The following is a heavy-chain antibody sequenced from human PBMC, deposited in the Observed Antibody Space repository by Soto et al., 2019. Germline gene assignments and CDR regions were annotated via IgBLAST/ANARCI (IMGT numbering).Heavy chain of an antibody. CDR3: AREGVAHYYYYGMGV. Sequence: WASVKVSCKASDYTFTRSGISWVRQAPGQGLEWMGWISTYNGDTNYAQTFQGRVTMTTDTSTSTVYMELRSLRSDDTAVYYCAREGVAHYYYYGMGVWGQGTPVTVSS. CDR2: ISTYNGDT. V-gene: IGHV1-18*01. J-gene: IGHJ6*02. D-gene: IGHD5-12*01. CDR1: DYTFTRSG.